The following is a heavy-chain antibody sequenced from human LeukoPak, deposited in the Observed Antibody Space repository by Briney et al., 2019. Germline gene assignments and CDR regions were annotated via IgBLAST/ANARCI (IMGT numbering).Heavy chain of an antibody. CDR1: GFTFSNSG. D-gene: IGHD5-18*01. J-gene: IGHJ4*02. CDR2: IQYNGNNK. CDR3: ARHGGDTVNFDY. Sequence: GGSLRLSCTASGFTFSNSGMHWVRQAPGEGLEWVAFIQYNGNNKYYVDSVNGRFTISRDNSKNALYLQMNSLRAEDTALYYCARHGGDTVNFDYWGQGTLVTVSS. V-gene: IGHV3-30*02.